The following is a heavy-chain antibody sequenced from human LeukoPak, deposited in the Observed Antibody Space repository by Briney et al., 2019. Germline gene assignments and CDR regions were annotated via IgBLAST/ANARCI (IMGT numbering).Heavy chain of an antibody. CDR1: GFTFSDYY. CDR2: ISSSGSTI. D-gene: IGHD2-21*02. V-gene: IGHV3-11*01. Sequence: GGSLRLSCAASGFTFSDYYMSWIRQAPGKGLEWVSYISSSGSTIYYADSVKGRFTISRDNAKNSLYLQMNSLRAEDTAVYYCAGEGDNYYYYGMDVWGQGTTVTVSS. J-gene: IGHJ6*02. CDR3: AGEGDNYYYYGMDV.